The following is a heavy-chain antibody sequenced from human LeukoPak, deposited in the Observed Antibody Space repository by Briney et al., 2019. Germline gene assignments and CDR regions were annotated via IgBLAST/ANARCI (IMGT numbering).Heavy chain of an antibody. J-gene: IGHJ4*02. CDR3: ARRDSSGYFYPN. V-gene: IGHV4-59*08. CDR1: GGSFSSYY. D-gene: IGHD3-22*01. Sequence: SETLSLTCTLSGGSFSSYYWSWTRQPPGKGLEWIGHIYYSGTTSYNPSLKSRVTISVDTSKNQFSLKLSSVTAADTAVYLCARRDSSGYFYPNWGQGTLVTVSS. CDR2: IYYSGTT.